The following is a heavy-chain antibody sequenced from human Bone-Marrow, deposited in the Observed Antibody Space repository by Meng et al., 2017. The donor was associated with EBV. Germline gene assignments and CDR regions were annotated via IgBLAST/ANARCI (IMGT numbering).Heavy chain of an antibody. CDR2: LIPMSDAP. CDR1: GGSFRSDA. Sequence: QVPWVQSGAGVKKPGSSVKVSCKPSGGSFRSDAISWVRQAPGQGLEWMGGLIPMSDAPHYAQKFQGRVTITADESTSTHYMDLSGLRSEDTAVYYCASESGRGFTPDYWGQGTLVTVFS. V-gene: IGHV1-69*01. CDR3: ASESGRGFTPDY. J-gene: IGHJ4*02. D-gene: IGHD3-10*01.